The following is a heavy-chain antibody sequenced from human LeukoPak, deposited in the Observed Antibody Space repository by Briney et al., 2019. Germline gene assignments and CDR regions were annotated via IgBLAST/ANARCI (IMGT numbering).Heavy chain of an antibody. CDR1: GGSISSYY. V-gene: IGHV4-4*07. Sequence: SETLSLTCTVSGGSISSYYWSWMRQPAGKGLEWIGRMYTSGSTNYNPSLKSRVTISLDTSKNQFSLKLSSVTAADTAVYYCARNSCPSGTCYDNRGYFDYWGQGTLVTVSS. CDR2: MYTSGST. CDR3: ARNSCPSGTCYDNRGYFDY. J-gene: IGHJ4*02. D-gene: IGHD2-15*01.